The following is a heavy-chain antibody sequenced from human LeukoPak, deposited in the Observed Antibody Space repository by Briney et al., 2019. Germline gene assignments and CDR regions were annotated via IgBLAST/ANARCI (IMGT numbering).Heavy chain of an antibody. CDR2: ISSGSSYI. CDR1: GFSFSSYW. D-gene: IGHD3-9*01. CDR3: ARDMRYDILTAFGYYYYMDV. V-gene: IGHV3-21*01. J-gene: IGHJ6*03. Sequence: GGSLRLSCAASGFSFSSYWMTWVRQTPGKGLEWVSSISSGSSYIYNADSVKGRFTISRDNAKNSLYLQMNSLRAEDTAVYYCARDMRYDILTAFGYYYYMDVWGKGTTVTISS.